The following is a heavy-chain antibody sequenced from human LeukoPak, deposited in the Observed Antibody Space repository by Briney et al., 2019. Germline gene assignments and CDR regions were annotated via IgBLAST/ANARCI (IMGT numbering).Heavy chain of an antibody. Sequence: ASVKVSCKASGYTFTSYGISWVRQAPGQGLEWMGWISAYNGNTNYAQKLQGRVTMTTDTSTSTAYMELRSLRSDDTAVYYCARCAGTYYYDSSGYQNWFDPWGQGTLVTVSS. CDR3: ARCAGTYYYDSSGYQNWFDP. CDR2: ISAYNGNT. J-gene: IGHJ5*02. V-gene: IGHV1-18*01. CDR1: GYTFTSYG. D-gene: IGHD3-22*01.